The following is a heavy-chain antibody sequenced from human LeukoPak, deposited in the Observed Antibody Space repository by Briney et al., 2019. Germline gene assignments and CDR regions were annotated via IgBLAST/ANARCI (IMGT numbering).Heavy chain of an antibody. CDR2: INDSGST. D-gene: IGHD2/OR15-2a*01. Sequence: TSETLSLTCAVYGGSFSNYFWTWIRHAPGKGRERLGEINDSGSTNYNSSLKSRVTISLDTSKNQFSLTLRSVTAADTAVYYCARGRYCDNKRCYSSWRVFDHWGQGALVIVSS. CDR3: ARGRYCDNKRCYSSWRVFDH. CDR1: GGSFSNYF. V-gene: IGHV4-34*01. J-gene: IGHJ4*02.